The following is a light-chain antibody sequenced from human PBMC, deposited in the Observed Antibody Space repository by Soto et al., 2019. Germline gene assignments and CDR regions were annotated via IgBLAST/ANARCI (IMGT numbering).Light chain of an antibody. CDR2: EVS. CDR3: SSFTSSSTVV. J-gene: IGLJ2*01. CDR1: TSDVGAYNY. Sequence: QLVLTQPASVSGSPGQSITISCTGTTSDVGAYNYISWYQVHPDKAPKLMIYEVSGRPSGVSYRFSGSKSGNTASLTISGLQAEDEADYYCSSFTSSSTVVFGGGTKVTVL. V-gene: IGLV2-14*03.